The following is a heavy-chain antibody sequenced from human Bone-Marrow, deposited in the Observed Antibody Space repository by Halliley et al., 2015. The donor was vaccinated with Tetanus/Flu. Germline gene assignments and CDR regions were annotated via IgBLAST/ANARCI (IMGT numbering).Heavy chain of an antibody. CDR1: GFTFSTYT. CDR2: ITSSSSYI. J-gene: IGHJ6*02. Sequence: SLRLSCVASGFTFSTYTVNWVRQAPGKGLEWVSSITSSSSYIYYADSVKGRFTISRDNGKNSLYLQMNSLRAEDTAVYYCARDNQKDFVVVIDATHGMDVWGQGTTVTVSS. D-gene: IGHD2-15*01. V-gene: IGHV3-21*01. CDR3: ARDNQKDFVVVIDATHGMDV.